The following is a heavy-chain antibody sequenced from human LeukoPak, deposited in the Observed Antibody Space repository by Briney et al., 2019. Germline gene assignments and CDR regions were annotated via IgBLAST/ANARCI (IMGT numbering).Heavy chain of an antibody. V-gene: IGHV4-34*01. CDR1: GGSFSGYY. Sequence: SETLSLTCAVYGGSFSGYYWSWIRQPPGKGLEWIGEINHSGSTNYNPSLKSRVTISVDTSKNQFSLKLSSVTAADTAVYYCASSAAGTGRKYYYYMDVWGKGTTVTVSS. D-gene: IGHD6-13*01. CDR2: INHSGST. CDR3: ASSAAGTGRKYYYYMDV. J-gene: IGHJ6*03.